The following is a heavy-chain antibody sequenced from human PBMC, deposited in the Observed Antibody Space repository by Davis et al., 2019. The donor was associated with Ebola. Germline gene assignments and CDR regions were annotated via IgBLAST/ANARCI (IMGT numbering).Heavy chain of an antibody. V-gene: IGHV3-23*01. D-gene: IGHD3-3*01. Sequence: GESLKISCAASGFTFSSYAMSWVRQAPGKGLEWVSAISGSGGSTYYADSVKGRFTISRDNSKDTLYLQMNSLRADDTAVYYCANRNNFWSGYFYYGFDVWGQGTTVTVSS. CDR2: ISGSGGST. CDR3: ANRNNFWSGYFYYGFDV. CDR1: GFTFSSYA. J-gene: IGHJ6*02.